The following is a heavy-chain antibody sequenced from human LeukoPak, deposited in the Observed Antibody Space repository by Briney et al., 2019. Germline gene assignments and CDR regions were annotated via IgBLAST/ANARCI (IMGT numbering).Heavy chain of an antibody. D-gene: IGHD4-17*01. CDR3: ARHATTGYYYMDV. Sequence: PSETLSLTCTVSGGSISSSSYYWGWIRQPPGKGLEWIGSIYYSGSTHYNPSLKSRVTISVDTSKNQFSLKLSSVTAADTAVYYCARHATTGYYYMDVWGKGTTVTVSS. CDR2: IYYSGST. V-gene: IGHV4-39*01. J-gene: IGHJ6*03. CDR1: GGSISSSSYY.